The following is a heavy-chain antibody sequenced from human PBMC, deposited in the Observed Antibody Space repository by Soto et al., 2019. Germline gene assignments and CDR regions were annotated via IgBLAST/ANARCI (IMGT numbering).Heavy chain of an antibody. CDR3: ARDLISYGEIDAFDI. V-gene: IGHV3-66*01. CDR2: IYSGGST. J-gene: IGHJ3*02. D-gene: IGHD4-17*01. Sequence: EVQLVESGGGLVQPGGSLRLSCAASGFTVSSNYMSWVRQAPGKGLEWVSVIYSGGSTYYADSVKGRFTISRDNSKNTLYLQMNSLRAEDTAVYYCARDLISYGEIDAFDIWGQGTMVTVSS. CDR1: GFTVSSNY.